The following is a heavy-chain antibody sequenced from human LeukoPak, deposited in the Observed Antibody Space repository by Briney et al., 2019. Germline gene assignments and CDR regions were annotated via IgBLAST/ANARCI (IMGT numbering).Heavy chain of an antibody. Sequence: GGPLRLSCAASGFTFSSYAMHWVRQAPGKGLEYVSAISSNGGSTYYANSVKGRFTISRDNSKNTLYLQMGSLRAEDMAVYYCAREDWFDPWGQGTLVTVSS. V-gene: IGHV3-64*01. CDR3: AREDWFDP. CDR2: ISSNGGST. CDR1: GFTFSSYA. J-gene: IGHJ5*02.